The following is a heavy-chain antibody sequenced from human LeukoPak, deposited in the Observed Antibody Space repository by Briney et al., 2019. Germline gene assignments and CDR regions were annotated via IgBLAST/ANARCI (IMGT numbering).Heavy chain of an antibody. J-gene: IGHJ4*02. CDR2: IYHDGST. D-gene: IGHD3-22*01. CDR1: GSSIRSSDW. CDR3: ARLTRDYSDNSGYYLYFDY. V-gene: IGHV4-4*02. Sequence: SGTLSLTCAVSGSSIRSSDWWSWVRQPPGKGLEWIGEIYHDGSTNYNPSLKSRVSISVDESKSQFSLNLSSVTAADTAVYYCARLTRDYSDNSGYYLYFDYWGQGTLVTVSS.